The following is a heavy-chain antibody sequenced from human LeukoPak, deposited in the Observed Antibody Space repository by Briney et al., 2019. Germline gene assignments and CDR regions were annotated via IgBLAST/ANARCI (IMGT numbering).Heavy chain of an antibody. CDR2: ISAYNGNT. Sequence: ASVKVSCKASGYTFTSYGISWVRQAPGQGLEWMGWISAYNGNTNYAQKFQGRVTMTTDTSTSTAYMELRSLRSDDTAVYYCARDSYYYGSGSYPLFDYWGQGTLVTVSS. CDR3: ARDSYYYGSGSYPLFDY. J-gene: IGHJ4*02. CDR1: GYTFTSYG. V-gene: IGHV1-18*01. D-gene: IGHD3-10*01.